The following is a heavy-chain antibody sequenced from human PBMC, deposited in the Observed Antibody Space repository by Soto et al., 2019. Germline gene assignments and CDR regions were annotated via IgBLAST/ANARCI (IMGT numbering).Heavy chain of an antibody. Sequence: QVQLVESGGGVVQPGRSLRLSCAASGFTFSSYGMHWVRQAPGKGLEWVAVISYDGSNQYYADSVKGRFTISRDNSKNTLYLQMIRLRAEVTAVYYCAKDYRRKGLDDAFDIWGQGTMVTVSS. CDR2: ISYDGSNQ. CDR1: GFTFSSYG. V-gene: IGHV3-30*18. J-gene: IGHJ3*02. CDR3: AKDYRRKGLDDAFDI. D-gene: IGHD6-19*01.